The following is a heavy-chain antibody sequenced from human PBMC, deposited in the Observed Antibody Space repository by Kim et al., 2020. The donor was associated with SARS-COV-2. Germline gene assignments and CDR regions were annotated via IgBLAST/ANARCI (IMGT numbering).Heavy chain of an antibody. CDR2: IYYSGST. CDR3: ARGSRIHDAFDI. D-gene: IGHD2-21*01. J-gene: IGHJ3*02. V-gene: IGHV4-59*01. Sequence: SETLSLTCTVSGGSISSYYWSWIRQPPGKGLEWIGYIYYSGSTNYNPSLKSRVTISVDTSKNQFSLKLSSVTAADTAVYYCARGSRIHDAFDIWGQGTMVTVSS. CDR1: GGSISSYY.